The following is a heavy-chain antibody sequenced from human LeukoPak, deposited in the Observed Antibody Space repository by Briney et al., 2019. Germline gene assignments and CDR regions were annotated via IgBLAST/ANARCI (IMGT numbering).Heavy chain of an antibody. V-gene: IGHV4-4*07. J-gene: IGHJ3*02. CDR2: MYTSGST. CDR3: ARDSPRYGAYLGAFDI. D-gene: IGHD4-17*01. CDR1: GGSISPFY. Sequence: SETLALTCSVSGGSISPFYWSWIRQPAGKGLEWIGRMYTSGSTNYNPSRKSRITESVDTSKNQSSLKLSSVTAADPAVYYCARDSPRYGAYLGAFDIWGQGTMVTVSS.